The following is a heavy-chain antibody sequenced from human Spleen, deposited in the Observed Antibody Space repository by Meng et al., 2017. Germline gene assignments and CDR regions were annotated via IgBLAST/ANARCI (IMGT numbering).Heavy chain of an antibody. D-gene: IGHD3-10*01. V-gene: IGHV3-20*01. CDR3: VRARGGSGSFLHYFDY. Sequence: GGSLRLSCAASGFTFDDFGLSGVRQAPGKGLGWVSGINWNGGTRGYADSVRGRFTISRDNAKNSLYLQVNSLRAEDTALYHCVRARGGSGSFLHYFDYWGQGALVTVSS. CDR1: GFTFDDFG. CDR2: INWNGGTR. J-gene: IGHJ4*02.